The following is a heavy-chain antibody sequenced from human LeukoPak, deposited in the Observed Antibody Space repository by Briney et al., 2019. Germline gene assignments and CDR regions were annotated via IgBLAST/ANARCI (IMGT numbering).Heavy chain of an antibody. D-gene: IGHD6-19*01. CDR2: ISAYNGST. J-gene: IGHJ3*02. CDR3: ARAPASVAGTRGLWAFDI. V-gene: IGHV1-18*01. CDR1: GYTFTSYG. Sequence: ASVKVSCKASGYTFTSYGISRVRQAPGQGLEWMGWISAYNGSTNYAQRLQGRVTMTTDTSTSTAYMELRSLRSDDTAVYYCARAPASVAGTRGLWAFDIWGQGTMVTVSS.